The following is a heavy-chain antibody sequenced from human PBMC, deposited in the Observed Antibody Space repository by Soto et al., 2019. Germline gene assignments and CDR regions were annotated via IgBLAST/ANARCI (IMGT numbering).Heavy chain of an antibody. Sequence: PGGSLRLSCAGYSLTFGDSYMSWIRQAPGKGLEWLSYISPGSTYPAYADSVKGRFTISRDNAKRSVYRQMMSLTAEDTAIYYCVRGGGGGLFDPWGQGTMGTVSA. CDR1: SLTFGDSY. D-gene: IGHD2-15*01. CDR3: VRGGGGGLFDP. CDR2: ISPGSTYP. V-gene: IGHV3-11*06. J-gene: IGHJ5*02.